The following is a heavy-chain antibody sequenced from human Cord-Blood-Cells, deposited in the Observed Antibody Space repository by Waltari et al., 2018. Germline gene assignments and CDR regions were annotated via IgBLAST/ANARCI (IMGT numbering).Heavy chain of an antibody. Sequence: QLQLQESGPGLVKPSETLSLTCTVSGGPISTRRYYWGWIRQPSRKGLEWIGSIYYSGSTYYNPSLKSRVTISVDTSKNQFSLKLSSVTAADTAVYYCARINVVTAISFPYNWFDPWGQGTLVTVSS. CDR2: IYYSGST. V-gene: IGHV4-39*01. D-gene: IGHD2-21*02. J-gene: IGHJ5*02. CDR1: GGPISTRRYY. CDR3: ARINVVTAISFPYNWFDP.